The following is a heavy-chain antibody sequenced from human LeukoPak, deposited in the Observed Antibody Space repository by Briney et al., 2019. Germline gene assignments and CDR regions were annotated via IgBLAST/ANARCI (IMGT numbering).Heavy chain of an antibody. J-gene: IGHJ4*02. D-gene: IGHD3-3*01. CDR2: ISSSGSTI. CDR3: ASAQTPITIFGVVKGDY. V-gene: IGHV3-11*01. Sequence: PGGSLRLSCAASGFTFSDYYMSWIRQAPGKGLEWVSYISSSGSTIYYADSVKGRFTISRDNAKNSLYLQMNSLRAEDTAVYYCASAQTPITIFGVVKGDYWGQGTLVTVSS. CDR1: GFTFSDYY.